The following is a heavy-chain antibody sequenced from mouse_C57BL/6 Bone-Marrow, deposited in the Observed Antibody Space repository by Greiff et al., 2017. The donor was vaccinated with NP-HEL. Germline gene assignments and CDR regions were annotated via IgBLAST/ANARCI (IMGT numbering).Heavy chain of an antibody. CDR3: ARNSNYYAMDY. D-gene: IGHD2-5*01. CDR2: ISYDGSN. J-gene: IGHJ4*01. V-gene: IGHV3-6*01. Sequence: EVQLQQSGPGLVKPSQSLSLTCSVTGYSITSGYYWNWIRQFPGNKLEWMGYISYDGSNNYNPSLKNRISITRDTSKNQFFLKLNSVTTEDTATYYCARNSNYYAMDYWGQGTSVTVSS. CDR1: GYSITSGYY.